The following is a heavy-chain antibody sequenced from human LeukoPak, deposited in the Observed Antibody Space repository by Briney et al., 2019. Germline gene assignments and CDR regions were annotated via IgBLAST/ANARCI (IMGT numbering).Heavy chain of an antibody. D-gene: IGHD3-9*01. V-gene: IGHV3-74*03. Sequence: GGSLRLSCAASGLTFNSYWMHWVRQVAGKGLVWVARINGDASNTTYADSVKGRFTISRDNAKNTLYLQMNSLRAEDTAVYYCAREGSHYDIKGNWFDPWGQGTLVTVSS. CDR1: GLTFNSYW. CDR2: INGDASNT. J-gene: IGHJ5*02. CDR3: AREGSHYDIKGNWFDP.